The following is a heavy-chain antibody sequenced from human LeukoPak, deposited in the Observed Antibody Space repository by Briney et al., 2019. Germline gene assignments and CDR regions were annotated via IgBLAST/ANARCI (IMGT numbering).Heavy chain of an antibody. V-gene: IGHV4-39*01. CDR3: ARPKTGYSYGYDWFDP. J-gene: IGHJ5*02. CDR2: IYYSGST. CDR1: GGSISSSSYY. Sequence: SETLSLTCTVSGGSISSSSYYWGWIRQPPGKGLEWIGNIYYSGSTYYNPSPKSRVTISVDTSKNQFSLKLSSVTAADTAVYYCARPKTGYSYGYDWFDPWGQGTLVTVSS. D-gene: IGHD5-18*01.